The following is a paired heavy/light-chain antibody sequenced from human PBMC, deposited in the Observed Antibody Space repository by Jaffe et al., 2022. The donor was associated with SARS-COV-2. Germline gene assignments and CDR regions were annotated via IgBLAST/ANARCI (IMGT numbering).Light chain of an antibody. CDR3: QQSYSNLYT. CDR1: QSIGSY. V-gene: IGKV1-39*01. J-gene: IGKJ2*01. Sequence: DIQLTQSPSSLSASVGDRVTITCRASQSIGSYLNWYQQKAGEAPKVLIYAAFALQGGVPSRFRGSGSGTEFTLTISSLQPEDFATYFCQQSYSNLYTFGQGTKVEIK. CDR2: AAF.
Heavy chain of an antibody. Sequence: DVQLVQSGPEVKKPGESLKISCQGSGYLFTNYYIGWVRQMPGKGLEYMGHIYPADSDTRYSPSFQGRVTISVDKSINTAYLQWSSLKASDTAIYYCTRLTYSSADNWEGLGTNVRTYFFGYWGPGTLVTVSS. V-gene: IGHV5-51*01. J-gene: IGHJ4*02. D-gene: IGHD6-25*01. CDR1: GYLFTNYY. CDR2: IYPADSDT. CDR3: TRLTYSSADNWEGLGTNVRTYFFGY.